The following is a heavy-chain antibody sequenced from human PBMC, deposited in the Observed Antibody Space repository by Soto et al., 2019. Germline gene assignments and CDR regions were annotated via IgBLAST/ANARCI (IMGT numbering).Heavy chain of an antibody. D-gene: IGHD6-13*01. CDR2: IIPIFGTA. J-gene: IGHJ6*02. V-gene: IGHV1-69*12. CDR1: GGTFSSYA. Sequence: QVQLVQSGAEVKKPGSSVKVSCKASGGTFSSYAISWVRQAPGQGLEWMGGIIPIFGTANYAQKFQGRVTITADESTSTAYMELSSLRSEDTAVYYCARDREVLWQQLAPRSPYGMAVWGQGTTVTFSS. CDR3: ARDREVLWQQLAPRSPYGMAV.